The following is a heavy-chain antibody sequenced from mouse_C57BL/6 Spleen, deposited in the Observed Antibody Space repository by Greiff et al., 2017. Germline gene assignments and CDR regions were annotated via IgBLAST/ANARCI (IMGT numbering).Heavy chain of an antibody. V-gene: IGHV1-15*01. CDR2: IDPETGGT. CDR3: TRNYDGYYIAY. CDR1: GYTFTDYE. J-gene: IGHJ3*01. Sequence: QVQLQQSGAELVRPGASVTLSCKASGYTFTDYEMHWVKQTPVHGLEWIGAIDPETGGTAYNQKFKGKAILTADKSSSTAYMELRSLTSADSAVYYCTRNYDGYYIAYWGQGTLVTVSA. D-gene: IGHD2-3*01.